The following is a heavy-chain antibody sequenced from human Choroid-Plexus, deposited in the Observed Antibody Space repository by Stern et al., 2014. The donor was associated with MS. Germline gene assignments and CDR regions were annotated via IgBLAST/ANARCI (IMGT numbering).Heavy chain of an antibody. CDR2: VSYDGSNK. CDR3: AKDRQYLTYFDDH. Sequence: VQLVESGGGVVQPGRPLRLSCVASGFTFGSCAMHWVRQAPGKGLEWVAGVSYDGSNKYYADSVKGRFTIARDNSQNTLYMQMSSLRPEDTAVYYCAKDRQYLTYFDDHWGQGSLVTVSS. V-gene: IGHV3-30*18. CDR1: GFTFGSCA. J-gene: IGHJ5*02. D-gene: IGHD2/OR15-2a*01.